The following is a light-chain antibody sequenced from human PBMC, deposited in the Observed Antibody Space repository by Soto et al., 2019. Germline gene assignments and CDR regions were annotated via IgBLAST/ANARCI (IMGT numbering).Light chain of an antibody. J-gene: IGKJ1*01. V-gene: IGKV3-15*01. CDR2: GAS. CDR1: QSVSLS. CDR3: QQYHIWPSWT. Sequence: EIVLTQSPATPSVSLGDSATLSCRASQSVSLSLAWYQMRPGQPPRLLIYGASTRATDIPARFSGSGSGTDFTLTISRLQSEDFAVYFCQQYHIWPSWTFGQGTKVDIK.